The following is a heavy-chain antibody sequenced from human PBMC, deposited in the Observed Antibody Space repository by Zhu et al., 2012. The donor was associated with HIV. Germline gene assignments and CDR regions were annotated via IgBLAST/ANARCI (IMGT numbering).Heavy chain of an antibody. J-gene: IGHJ4*02. CDR3: ARAQKRARSEWAYAH. Sequence: QVQLVQSGSGVKKPGASVRVSCWTSEDIFERTELIHWVRQAPGQQLEWLAWMNPTNGAVNYAWYLNGRVTATRDRSMTTAFLEVRSLRSDDTAVYYCARAQKRARSEWAYAHWGQGTPVVVSS. V-gene: IGHV1-2*02. CDR1: EDIFERTEL. D-gene: IGHD3-3*01. CDR2: MNPTNGAV.